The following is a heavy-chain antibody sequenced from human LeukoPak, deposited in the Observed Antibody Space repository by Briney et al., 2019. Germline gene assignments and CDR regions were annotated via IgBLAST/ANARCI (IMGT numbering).Heavy chain of an antibody. D-gene: IGHD4/OR15-4a*01. V-gene: IGHV4-39*07. CDR2: IYYSGST. J-gene: IGHJ4*02. CDR1: GGSISSSSYY. Sequence: PSETLSLTCTVSGGSISSSSYYWGWIRQPPGKGLEWIGSIYYSGSTYYNPSLKSRVTISVDTSKNQFSLKLSSVTAADTAVYYCARGLWGYYFDYWGQGTLVTVSS. CDR3: ARGLWGYYFDY.